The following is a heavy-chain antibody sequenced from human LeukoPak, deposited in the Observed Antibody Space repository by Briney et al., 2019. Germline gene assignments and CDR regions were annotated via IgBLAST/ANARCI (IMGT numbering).Heavy chain of an antibody. Sequence: GGSLRLSCAASGFTFSSYAMSWVRQAPGKGLEWVSAISGSGGSTYYADSVKGRFTISRDNSKNTLYLQMNSLRAEDTAVYYCARDRELWFGELALDYWGQGTLVTVSS. V-gene: IGHV3-23*01. CDR3: ARDRELWFGELALDY. D-gene: IGHD3-10*01. CDR1: GFTFSSYA. CDR2: ISGSGGST. J-gene: IGHJ4*02.